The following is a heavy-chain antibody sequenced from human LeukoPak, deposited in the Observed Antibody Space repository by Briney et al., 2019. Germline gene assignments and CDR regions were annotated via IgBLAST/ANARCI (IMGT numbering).Heavy chain of an antibody. Sequence: GASVKVSCKASGYTFTSYDINWVRQATGQGLEWMGWMNPNSGNTGYAQKFQGRVTMTRNTSISTAYMELSSLRSEVTAVYYCARSSSSWYSREGYWGQGTLVTVSS. V-gene: IGHV1-8*01. D-gene: IGHD6-13*01. CDR1: GYTFTSYD. J-gene: IGHJ4*02. CDR2: MNPNSGNT. CDR3: ARSSSSWYSREGY.